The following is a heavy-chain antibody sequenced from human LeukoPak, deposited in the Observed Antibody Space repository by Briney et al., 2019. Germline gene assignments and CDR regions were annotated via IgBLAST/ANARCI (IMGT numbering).Heavy chain of an antibody. J-gene: IGHJ6*03. CDR2: IRFDEITK. D-gene: IGHD2-15*01. CDR3: ARVLRYCSGGNCYSGGLGYMDV. Sequence: PGGSLRLSCVAPGFTFSSYGMHWVRQAPGKGLEWVAFIRFDEITKYYGDAVKVRFTISRDNSKNTLYLQMNSLRAEDTAVYYCARVLRYCSGGNCYSGGLGYMDVWGKGTTVTISS. V-gene: IGHV3-30*02. CDR1: GFTFSSYG.